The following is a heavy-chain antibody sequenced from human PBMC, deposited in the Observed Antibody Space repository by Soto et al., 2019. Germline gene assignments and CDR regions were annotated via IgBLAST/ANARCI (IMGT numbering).Heavy chain of an antibody. CDR1: GDTFSSYA. V-gene: IGHV1-69*12. Sequence: QVQLVQSGAEVKKPGSSVKVSCKASGDTFSSYAISWVRQAPGQGLEWMGGFIPILGTANYAQKFQGRVTITADESTRTAYMELSSLRSEDTAVYYCARVGASSSWYSNGFDPWGQGTLVTVSS. CDR2: FIPILGTA. D-gene: IGHD6-13*01. CDR3: ARVGASSSWYSNGFDP. J-gene: IGHJ5*02.